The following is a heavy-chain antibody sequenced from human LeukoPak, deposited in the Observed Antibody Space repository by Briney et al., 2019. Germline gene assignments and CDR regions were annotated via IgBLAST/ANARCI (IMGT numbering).Heavy chain of an antibody. J-gene: IGHJ4*02. CDR3: ARLKGHSGYDYFDY. V-gene: IGHV4-59*11. CDR2: IYYSGST. D-gene: IGHD5-12*01. CDR1: GGSISSHY. Sequence: SETLSLTCTVSGGSISSHYWSWIRQPPGKGLEWIGYIYYSGSTNYNPSLKSRVTTSVDTSKNQFSLKLSSVTAADTAVYYCARLKGHSGYDYFDYWGQGTMVTVSS.